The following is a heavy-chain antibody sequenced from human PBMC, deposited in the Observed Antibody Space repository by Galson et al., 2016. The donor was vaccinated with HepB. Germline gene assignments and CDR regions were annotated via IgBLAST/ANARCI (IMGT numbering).Heavy chain of an antibody. V-gene: IGHV3-23*01. CDR3: AKGNVGPAEMATLIES. J-gene: IGHJ4*02. Sequence: SLRLSCAASGFSFSSYAMSWVRQTPGVGLEWISLISGTGSSTFYADSVQGRFTISRDKSKNTLHLQMNSLRADDTAVYYCAKGNVGPAEMATLIESWGQGTLVTVSS. D-gene: IGHD5-24*01. CDR1: GFSFSSYA. CDR2: ISGTGSST.